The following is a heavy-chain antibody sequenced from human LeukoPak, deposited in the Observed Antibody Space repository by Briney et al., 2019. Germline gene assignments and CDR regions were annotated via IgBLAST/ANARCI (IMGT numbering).Heavy chain of an antibody. CDR1: GFTFSSYA. CDR3: ARDTFDWFPRGNYYYGMDV. Sequence: GGSLRLSCAASGFTFSSYAMHWVRQAPGKGLEWVAVISYDGSNKYYADSVKGRFTISRDNSKNTLYLQMNSLRAEDTAVYYCARDTFDWFPRGNYYYGMDVWGQGTTVTVSS. V-gene: IGHV3-30-3*01. CDR2: ISYDGSNK. J-gene: IGHJ6*02. D-gene: IGHD3-9*01.